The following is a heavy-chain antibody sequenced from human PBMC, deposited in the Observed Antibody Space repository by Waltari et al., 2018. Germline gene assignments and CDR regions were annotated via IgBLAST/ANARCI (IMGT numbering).Heavy chain of an antibody. J-gene: IGHJ4*02. D-gene: IGHD3-22*01. CDR2: ISYGGST. CDR3: ARRSRDSSGHFYSDY. CDR1: GDSISSNTYS. Sequence: LQLQESGPGLVKPSETLSLTCTVSGDSISSNTYSWAWVRHPPGEGLEWIATISYGGSTSDTPSLKSRVTISIDTSKNHYSLVLTSVTAADTAVYYCARRSRDSSGHFYSDYWGQGTLVAVSS. V-gene: IGHV4-39*02.